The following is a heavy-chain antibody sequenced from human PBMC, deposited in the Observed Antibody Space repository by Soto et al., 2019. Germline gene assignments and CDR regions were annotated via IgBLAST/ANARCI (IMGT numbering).Heavy chain of an antibody. Sequence: QVQLQQWGAGLLKPSETLSLTCAVYGGSFRGYYWSWIRQPPGKGLEWIGEINHSGSTNYNPSLKSRVTISVDTSKNQFSLKLSSVTAADTAVYYCAREEIVVVVAAIYWGQGTLVTVSS. CDR2: INHSGST. V-gene: IGHV4-34*01. CDR1: GGSFRGYY. CDR3: AREEIVVVVAAIY. J-gene: IGHJ4*02. D-gene: IGHD2-15*01.